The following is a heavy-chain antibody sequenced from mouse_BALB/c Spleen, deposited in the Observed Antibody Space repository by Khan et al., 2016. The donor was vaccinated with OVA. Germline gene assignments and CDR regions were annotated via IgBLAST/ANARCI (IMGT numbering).Heavy chain of an antibody. CDR1: GFIFSSYS. J-gene: IGHJ3*01. D-gene: IGHD4-1*01. CDR2: ISSGGDYT. V-gene: IGHV5-6*01. Sequence: EVELVESGGDLVKPGGSLKLSCAASGFIFSSYSMSWVRQTPDKRLEWVATISSGGDYTYYPDSVKGRFTISRDDAKNTLYLQMRSLKSEDTAMYYCASHLTGSVAYWGQGTLVTVSA. CDR3: ASHLTGSVAY.